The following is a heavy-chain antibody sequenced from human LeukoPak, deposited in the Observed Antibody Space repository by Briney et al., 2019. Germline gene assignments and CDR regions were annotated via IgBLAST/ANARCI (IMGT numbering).Heavy chain of an antibody. CDR3: ASPSGYSYGYFDY. V-gene: IGHV3-23*01. CDR2: ISGSGGST. CDR1: GFTFNNDA. D-gene: IGHD5-18*01. Sequence: GGSLRLSCAASGFTFNNDAMTWVRQAPGKGLEWVSAISGSGGSTYYADSVKGRFTISRDNSKNTLYLQMNSLRAEDTAVYYCASPSGYSYGYFDYWGQGTLVTVSS. J-gene: IGHJ4*02.